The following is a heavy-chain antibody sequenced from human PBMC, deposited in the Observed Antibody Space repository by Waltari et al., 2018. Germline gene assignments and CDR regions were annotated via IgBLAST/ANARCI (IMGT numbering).Heavy chain of an antibody. CDR1: GGSFSGYY. CDR2: INHSGSA. D-gene: IGHD3-3*01. CDR3: ARANTIFGVVIQYYYYMDV. V-gene: IGHV4-34*01. Sequence: QVQLQQWGAGLLKPSETLSLTCAVYGGSFSGYYWSWIRQPPGKGLEWIGEINHSGSANYNLSLKSRVTISVDTSKNQFSLKLSSVTAADTAVYYCARANTIFGVVIQYYYYMDVWGKGTTVTVSS. J-gene: IGHJ6*03.